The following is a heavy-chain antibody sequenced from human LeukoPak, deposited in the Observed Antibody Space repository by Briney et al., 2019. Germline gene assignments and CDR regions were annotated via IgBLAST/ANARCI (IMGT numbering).Heavy chain of an antibody. CDR1: GGSISSSSYY. CDR2: IYYSGST. V-gene: IGHV4-61*01. D-gene: IGHD5-24*01. Sequence: PSETLSLTCTVSGGSISSSSYYWSWIRQPPGKGLEWIGYIYYSGSTNYNPSLKSRVTISVDTSKNQFSLKLSSVTAADTAVYYCARDRPEMATTSNYYMDVWGKGTTVTVSS. J-gene: IGHJ6*03. CDR3: ARDRPEMATTSNYYMDV.